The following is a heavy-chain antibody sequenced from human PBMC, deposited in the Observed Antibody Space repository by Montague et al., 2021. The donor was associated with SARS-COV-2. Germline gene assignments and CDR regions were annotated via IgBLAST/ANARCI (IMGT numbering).Heavy chain of an antibody. CDR3: ARLKRYFDSSGSPSAFDF. V-gene: IGHV4-39*02. CDR1: GGSITNNIDN. CDR2: IDYTGNT. D-gene: IGHD3-22*01. J-gene: IGHJ3*01. Sequence: SETLSLTCTVSGGSITNNIDNWAWIRQPPGKGLEWIGSIDYTGNTYYXSSVKSRVTISVVTSKNHFTLKLSSVTAAETAVYYCARLKRYFDSSGSPSAFDFWGQGTKVTVSS.